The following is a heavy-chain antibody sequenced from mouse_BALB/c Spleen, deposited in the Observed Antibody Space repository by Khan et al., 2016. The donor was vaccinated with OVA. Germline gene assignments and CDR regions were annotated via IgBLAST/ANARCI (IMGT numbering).Heavy chain of an antibody. CDR3: VKTGRIKY. V-gene: IGHV3-1*02. CDR1: GYSITSGYG. D-gene: IGHD1-1*01. CDR2: ISYSGSS. Sequence: EVKLLESGPGLVKPSQSLSLTCAVTGYSITSGYGWNWIRQFPGNKLEWIGYISYSGSSNYNPSLTSRISITRDTSKNQFILQVNSVTTEDTAKYYGVKTGRIKYWGQGTTLTVSS. J-gene: IGHJ2*01.